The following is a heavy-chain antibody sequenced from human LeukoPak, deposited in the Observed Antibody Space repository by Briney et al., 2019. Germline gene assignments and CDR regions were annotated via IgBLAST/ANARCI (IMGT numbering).Heavy chain of an antibody. CDR1: GFTFSNHF. J-gene: IGHJ4*02. V-gene: IGHV3-64D*06. CDR3: VKDLTGTWSFDY. D-gene: IGHD3-9*01. Sequence: GESLRLSCSTSGFTFSNHFMHWVRQAPGKGLEYVSSIGPNGASTLYADSVKGRFTISRDNSKNALYLQLTSLTLEDTALYYCVKDLTGTWSFDYWGQGTLVTVSS. CDR2: IGPNGAST.